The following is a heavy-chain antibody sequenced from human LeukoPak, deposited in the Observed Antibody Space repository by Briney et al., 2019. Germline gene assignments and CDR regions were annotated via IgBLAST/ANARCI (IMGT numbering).Heavy chain of an antibody. D-gene: IGHD6-13*01. Sequence: GGSLRFSCAASGFTFSSYSMNWVRQAPGKVLERVSSISSSSSYIYYADSVKGRFTISKDNANNSLYLKMNSLRAEDTAVYYCARDGGDSSSWNSFQAGLYYYYYGMDVWGQGTTVTVSS. CDR1: GFTFSSYS. V-gene: IGHV3-21*01. J-gene: IGHJ6*02. CDR2: ISSSSSYI. CDR3: ARDGGDSSSWNSFQAGLYYYYYGMDV.